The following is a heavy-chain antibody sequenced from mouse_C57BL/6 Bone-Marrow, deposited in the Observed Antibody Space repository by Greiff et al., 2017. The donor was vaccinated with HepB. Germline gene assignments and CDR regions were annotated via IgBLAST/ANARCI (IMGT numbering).Heavy chain of an antibody. CDR2: FYPGSGSI. CDR1: GYTFTEYT. J-gene: IGHJ3*01. CDR3: ARHEGGSNYEGAWFAY. V-gene: IGHV1-62-2*01. D-gene: IGHD2-5*01. Sequence: VQVVESGAELVKPGASVKLSCKASGYTFTEYTIHWVKQRSGQGLEWIGWFYPGSGSIKYNEKFKDKATLNADKSSSTVYMELSRLTSEVSAVYFCARHEGGSNYEGAWFAYWGQGTLVTVSA.